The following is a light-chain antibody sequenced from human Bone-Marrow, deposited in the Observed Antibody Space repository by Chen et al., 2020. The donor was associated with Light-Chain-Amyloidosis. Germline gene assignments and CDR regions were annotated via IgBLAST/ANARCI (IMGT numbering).Light chain of an antibody. J-gene: IGKJ1*01. V-gene: IGKV4-1*01. CDR1: QNLLSNSTNVNF. CDR2: WXX. Sequence: IVMTQSXDSLAVSLGEWATINCKSSQNLLSNSTNVNFFSCYQQTPGQLPKLLIYWXXSRQSVXPDRFSGSGSGTDFTLTISSLQAEDVXVYYCQQFYNIPWTFGQGTKVEIK. CDR3: QQFYNIPWT.